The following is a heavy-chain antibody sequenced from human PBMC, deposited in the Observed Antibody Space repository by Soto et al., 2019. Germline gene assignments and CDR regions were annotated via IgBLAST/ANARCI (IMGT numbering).Heavy chain of an antibody. CDR3: ARDCISTSCFGN. J-gene: IGHJ4*02. CDR2: IWYDGSNK. V-gene: IGHV3-33*01. D-gene: IGHD2-2*01. CDR1: GFTFSSYG. Sequence: GGSLRLSCAASGFTFSSYGMHWVRQAPGKGLEWVAVIWYDGSNKYYADSVKGRFTISRDNSKNTLYLQMNSLRAEDTAVYYCARDCISTSCFGNWGQGTLVTVS.